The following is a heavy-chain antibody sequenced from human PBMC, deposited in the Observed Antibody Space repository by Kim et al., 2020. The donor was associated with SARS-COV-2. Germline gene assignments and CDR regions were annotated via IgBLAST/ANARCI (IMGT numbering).Heavy chain of an antibody. D-gene: IGHD6-19*01. CDR3: ARVSAVARTWFDP. Sequence: YTPSLKSRVTISVETSKNQFSPKLSSVTAADTAVYYCARVSAVARTWFDPWGQGTLVTVSS. V-gene: IGHV4-39*01. J-gene: IGHJ5*02.